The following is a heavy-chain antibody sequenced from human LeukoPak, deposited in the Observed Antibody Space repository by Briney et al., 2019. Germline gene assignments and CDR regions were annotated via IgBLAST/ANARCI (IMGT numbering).Heavy chain of an antibody. CDR1: GGSFSGYY. Sequence: PSETLSLPCAVYGGSFSGYYWSWIRQPPGKGLEWIGEIYQCGSTNYKPSLKSRVTIPVDTPKNQLSLKLSSVTAADTAVYYCARRIIVVVAATPVWFDPWGQGTLVTVSS. CDR3: ARRIIVVVAATPVWFDP. CDR2: IYQCGST. D-gene: IGHD2-15*01. J-gene: IGHJ5*02. V-gene: IGHV4-34*01.